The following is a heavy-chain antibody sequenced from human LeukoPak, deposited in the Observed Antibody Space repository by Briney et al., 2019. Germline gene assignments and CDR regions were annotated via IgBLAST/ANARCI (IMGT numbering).Heavy chain of an antibody. D-gene: IGHD6-25*01. V-gene: IGHV3-53*01. CDR2: IYSGGST. Sequence: PGGSLRLSCAASGFTVSSSYMSWVRQAPGRGLEGVSIIYSGGSTYYADSVKGRFTISRDNSKNTLYLQMNSLRGEDTAVYYCAREQDGGYDWGQGTLVTVSS. CDR3: AREQDGGYD. J-gene: IGHJ4*02. CDR1: GFTVSSSY.